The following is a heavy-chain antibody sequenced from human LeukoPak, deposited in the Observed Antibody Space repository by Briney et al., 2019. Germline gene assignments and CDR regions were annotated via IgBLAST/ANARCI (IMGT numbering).Heavy chain of an antibody. CDR2: IDPTDSYT. Sequence: GASLKISCKCSGSIFTSYWISWVRQLPGKGLEWMGRIDPTDSYTNYSPSFHGHVTITADKSISTAYLQWSSRKASDTAMYYCARVVGATTWFDPWGQGTLVTVSS. V-gene: IGHV5-10-1*01. CDR1: GSIFTSYW. J-gene: IGHJ5*02. D-gene: IGHD1-26*01. CDR3: ARVVGATTWFDP.